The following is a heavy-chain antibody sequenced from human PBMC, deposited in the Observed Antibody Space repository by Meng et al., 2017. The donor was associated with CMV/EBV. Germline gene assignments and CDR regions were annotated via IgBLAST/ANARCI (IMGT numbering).Heavy chain of an antibody. D-gene: IGHD6-13*01. Sequence: GESLKISCAASGFTFSSYWMSWVRQAPGKGLEWVANIKQDGSEKYYVDSVKGRFTISRDNAKNSLYLQMNSLRAEDTALYHCARVAAAGDFDYWGQGTLVTVSS. V-gene: IGHV3-7*03. J-gene: IGHJ4*02. CDR2: IKQDGSEK. CDR1: GFTFSSYW. CDR3: ARVAAAGDFDY.